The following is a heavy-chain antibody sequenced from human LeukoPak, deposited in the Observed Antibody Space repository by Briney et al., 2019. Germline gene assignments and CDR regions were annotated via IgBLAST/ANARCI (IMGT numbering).Heavy chain of an antibody. D-gene: IGHD1-26*01. V-gene: IGHV4-34*01. CDR3: ARGGGSRDNDAFDI. Sequence: SETLSLTCAVYGGSFSGYYWSWIRQPPGKGLGWIGEINHSGSTNYNPSLKSRVTISVDTSKNQFSLKLSSVTAADTAVYYCARGGGSRDNDAFDIWGQGTMVTVSS. J-gene: IGHJ3*02. CDR1: GGSFSGYY. CDR2: INHSGST.